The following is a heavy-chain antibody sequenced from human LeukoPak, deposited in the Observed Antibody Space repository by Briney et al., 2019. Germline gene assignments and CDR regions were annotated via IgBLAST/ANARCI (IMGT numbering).Heavy chain of an antibody. Sequence: PSETLSLTCAVYGGSFSGSYWSWIRQPPGKGLGWSGEINHSGSTNYNPSLKSRVTISVDTSKNQFSLKLSSVTAADTAVYYCARGFFFQAEDGIRDAFDIWGQGTMVTVSS. V-gene: IGHV4-34*01. CDR2: INHSGST. D-gene: IGHD2-21*01. J-gene: IGHJ3*02. CDR1: GGSFSGSY. CDR3: ARGFFFQAEDGIRDAFDI.